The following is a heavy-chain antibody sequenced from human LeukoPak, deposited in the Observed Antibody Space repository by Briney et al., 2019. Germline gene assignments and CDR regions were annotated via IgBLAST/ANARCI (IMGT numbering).Heavy chain of an antibody. CDR2: ISYDGSNK. CDR1: GFTFSNYA. J-gene: IGHJ4*02. D-gene: IGHD6-13*01. CDR3: ARAEQQLAFIY. V-gene: IGHV3-30-3*01. Sequence: PGRSLRLSYTASGFTFSNYAMHWVRQAPGKGLEWVAVISYDGSNKYYADSVKGRFTISRDNSKNTLYLQMNSLRAEATAVYYCARAEQQLAFIYWGQGTLVTVPS.